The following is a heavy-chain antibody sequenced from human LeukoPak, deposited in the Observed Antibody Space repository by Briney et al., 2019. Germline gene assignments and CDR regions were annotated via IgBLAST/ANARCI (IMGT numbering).Heavy chain of an antibody. CDR3: ARVWVSRPRIVGATEYFQH. Sequence: ASVKVSCKASGYTFTGYYMHWVRQAPGQGLEWMGWINPNSGGTNYAQKFQGRVTMTRDTSISTAYMELSRLRSDDTAVYYCARVWVSRPRIVGATEYFQHWGQGTLVTVSS. CDR2: INPNSGGT. D-gene: IGHD1-26*01. CDR1: GYTFTGYY. J-gene: IGHJ1*01. V-gene: IGHV1-2*02.